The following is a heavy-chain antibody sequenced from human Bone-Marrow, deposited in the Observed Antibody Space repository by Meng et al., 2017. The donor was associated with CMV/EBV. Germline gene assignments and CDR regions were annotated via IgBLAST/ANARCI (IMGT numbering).Heavy chain of an antibody. CDR2: IKQDGSEK. V-gene: IGHV3-7*01. D-gene: IGHD2-2*01. CDR1: GFTFSSYW. CDR3: ARGTSGVPGQDAAFDL. J-gene: IGHJ3*01. Sequence: GESLKISCAASGFTFSSYWMTWVRQAPGKGLEWVANIKQDGSEKYYVDSVKGRFTISRDNAKNSLYLQMNSLRAEDTAVYYCARGTSGVPGQDAAFDLWGQGTRVTGSS.